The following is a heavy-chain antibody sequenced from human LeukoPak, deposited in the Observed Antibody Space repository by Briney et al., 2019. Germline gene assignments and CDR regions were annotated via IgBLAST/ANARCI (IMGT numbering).Heavy chain of an antibody. V-gene: IGHV3-7*01. CDR1: GFTFSSYW. CDR2: IKQDGSEK. CDR3: ATSRTLDY. D-gene: IGHD3/OR15-3a*01. Sequence: HPGGSLRLSCAASGFTFSSYWMNWVRQAPGKGLEWVANIKQDGSEKHYVDSVKGRFTISRDNAMNSLYLQMNSLRAGDTAIYYCATSRTLDYWGQGTLLTVSS. J-gene: IGHJ4*02.